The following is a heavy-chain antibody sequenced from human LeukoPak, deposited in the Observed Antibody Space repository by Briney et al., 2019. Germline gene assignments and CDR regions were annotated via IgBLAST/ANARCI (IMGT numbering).Heavy chain of an antibody. J-gene: IGHJ5*02. CDR2: IYYSGST. Sequence: SETLSLTCTVSGGSVSSGSYYWSWIRQPPGKGLEWVGYIYYSGSTNYNPSLKSRVTISVDTSKNQFSLKLSSVTAADTAVYYCAIVVVVAATGNWFDPWGQGTLVTVSS. D-gene: IGHD2-15*01. V-gene: IGHV4-61*01. CDR1: GGSVSSGSYY. CDR3: AIVVVVAATGNWFDP.